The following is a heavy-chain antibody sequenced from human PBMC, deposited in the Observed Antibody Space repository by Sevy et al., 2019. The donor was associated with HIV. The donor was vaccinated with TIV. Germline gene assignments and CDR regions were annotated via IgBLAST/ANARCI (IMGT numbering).Heavy chain of an antibody. CDR1: GGSMRSSHY. CDR3: TRLPQWLGTSFDS. V-gene: IGHV4-39*01. Sequence: SETLSLTCFVSGGSMRSSHYWACIRQPPGKGLEWVGGIYNGGNTYYHPSLKTRVTISVDTSKNQFSLRLNSVTAADTAIYYCTRLPQWLGTSFDSWGQGALVTVSS. CDR2: IYNGGNT. D-gene: IGHD6-19*01. J-gene: IGHJ4*02.